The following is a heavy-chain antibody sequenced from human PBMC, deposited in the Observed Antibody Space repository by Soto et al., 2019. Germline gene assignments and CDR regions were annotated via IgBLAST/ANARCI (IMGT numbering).Heavy chain of an antibody. CDR1: GFTFSSYV. V-gene: IGHV3-23*01. CDR2: ISGSGGST. Sequence: EVQLLESGGGLVQPGGSLRLSCAASGFTFSSYVMNWVRQAPGKGLEWVAAISGSGGSTYYGDSVEGRFTVSRANPKNTRYLQMNSLRAEDTAVYYCARGPRAPPPHDYGMDVWGQGTTVTVSS. CDR3: ARGPRAPPPHDYGMDV. J-gene: IGHJ6*02.